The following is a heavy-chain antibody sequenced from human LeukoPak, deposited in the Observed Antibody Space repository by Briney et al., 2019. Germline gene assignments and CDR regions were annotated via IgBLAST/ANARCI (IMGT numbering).Heavy chain of an antibody. CDR1: GYNFTRYW. Sequence: GESLKISCKDSGYNFTRYWIGWVRQVPGKGLEWMGIIYPGDSDTRYSPSFQGQATISADKSISTAYLQWRSLKASDAAIYYCASLRSYSDAFDIWGQGTMVTVSS. D-gene: IGHD2-21*01. CDR3: ASLRSYSDAFDI. J-gene: IGHJ3*02. CDR2: IYPGDSDT. V-gene: IGHV5-51*01.